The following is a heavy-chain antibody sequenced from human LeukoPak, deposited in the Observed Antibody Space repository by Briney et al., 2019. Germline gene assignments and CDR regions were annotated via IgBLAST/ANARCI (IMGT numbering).Heavy chain of an antibody. Sequence: SETLSLTCSVSGGSISSSGDHWGWIRQPPGKDLEWIGNIYYSGTTYYNPSLKSRVTISVDTSNNQFSLKLSSVTAADTAVYYCAREGGQWLERSFDHWGQGTLVTVSS. V-gene: IGHV4-39*07. CDR1: GGSISSSGDH. D-gene: IGHD6-19*01. CDR3: AREGGQWLERSFDH. J-gene: IGHJ4*02. CDR2: IYYSGTT.